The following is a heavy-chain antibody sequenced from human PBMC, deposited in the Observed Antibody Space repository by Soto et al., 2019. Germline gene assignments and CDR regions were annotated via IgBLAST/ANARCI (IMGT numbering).Heavy chain of an antibody. CDR3: ARGVGLSSGWAHYYAMDV. J-gene: IGHJ6*02. V-gene: IGHV1-69*01. CDR2: IIPMFGTA. CDR1: GGTFSTYG. Sequence: QVQLVQSGAELQKPGSSVKVSCKVSGGTFSTYGFSWVRQAPGQGLEWMGGIIPMFGTATSTQKFQGRLTMTADESTITVYMELRSLRSEDTAVYYCARGVGLSSGWAHYYAMDVWGQGTTVTVSS. D-gene: IGHD6-19*01.